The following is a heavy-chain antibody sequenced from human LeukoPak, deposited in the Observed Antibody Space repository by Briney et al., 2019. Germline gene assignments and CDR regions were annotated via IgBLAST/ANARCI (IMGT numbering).Heavy chain of an antibody. Sequence: PGGSLRLSCAASGFSFSIYEIHWVRQAPGKGLEWIADISSSGTTTYYADSVKGRFTISRDNARNSLYLQMNSLGAEDTAVYYCRTLTVAINFDYWGQGTLVTVSS. CDR3: RTLTVAINFDY. CDR1: GFSFSIYE. D-gene: IGHD3-22*01. CDR2: ISSSGTTT. V-gene: IGHV3-48*03. J-gene: IGHJ4*02.